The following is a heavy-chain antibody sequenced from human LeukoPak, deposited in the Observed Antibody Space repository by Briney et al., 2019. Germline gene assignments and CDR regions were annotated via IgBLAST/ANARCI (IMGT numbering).Heavy chain of an antibody. CDR2: ISYDGSNK. CDR3: AKVPTYYYDSSGYYTED. V-gene: IGHV3-30*18. Sequence: PGRSLRLSCAASGFTFSSYGMHWVRQAPGKGLEWVAVISYDGSNKYYADCVKGRFTSSRDNSKTPLYLQMNSLRAEDTAVYYCAKVPTYYYDSSGYYTEDWGQGTLVTVSS. CDR1: GFTFSSYG. J-gene: IGHJ4*02. D-gene: IGHD3-22*01.